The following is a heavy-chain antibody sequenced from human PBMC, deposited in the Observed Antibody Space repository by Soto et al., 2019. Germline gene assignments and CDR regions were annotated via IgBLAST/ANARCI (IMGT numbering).Heavy chain of an antibody. J-gene: IGHJ6*03. D-gene: IGHD7-27*01. CDR1: GFILSDCA. V-gene: IGHV3-48*04. CDR2: ISSSSSGI. Sequence: EVPLVESGGGLVQPGGSLRLSCATSGFILSDCAMNWVRQAPGKGLEWVSYISSSSSGIDYADSVKGRLTLSRDNARNSLYLQMNSLRAEDTAVYYCARDLSWGSNWYYYMDVWGKGTTVTVSS. CDR3: ARDLSWGSNWYYYMDV.